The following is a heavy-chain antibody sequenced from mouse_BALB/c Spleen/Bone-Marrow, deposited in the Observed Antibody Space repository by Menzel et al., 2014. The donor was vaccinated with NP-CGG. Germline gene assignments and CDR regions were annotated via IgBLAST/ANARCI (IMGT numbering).Heavy chain of an antibody. CDR1: GYSITSDYA. V-gene: IGHV3-2*02. CDR2: ISYSGST. CDR3: KRNGYYYSFDY. Sequence: EVQLQQSGPGLVKPSQSLSLTCTVTGYSITSDYAWNWIRQFPGNKLEWMGYISYSGSTSYNPSLKSRISITRDTSKNQFFLQLISVITEDTATYYFKRNGYYYSFDYGAKATTLTVSS. J-gene: IGHJ2*01. D-gene: IGHD2-3*01.